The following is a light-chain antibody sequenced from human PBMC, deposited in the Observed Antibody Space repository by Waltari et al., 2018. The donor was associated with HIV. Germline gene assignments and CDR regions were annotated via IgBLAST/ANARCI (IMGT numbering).Light chain of an antibody. Sequence: IVLTQSPGTLSLSAVERATLCCRASHRVCSNDLAWYQQKPGQAPRLLIYGASSMATGISDRFGGSGSGTDFTLTISSLEPEYFAVYYCQQYGVSSWTFGQGTKVEVK. CDR2: GAS. CDR1: HRVCSND. V-gene: IGKV3-20*01. J-gene: IGKJ1*01. CDR3: QQYGVSSWT.